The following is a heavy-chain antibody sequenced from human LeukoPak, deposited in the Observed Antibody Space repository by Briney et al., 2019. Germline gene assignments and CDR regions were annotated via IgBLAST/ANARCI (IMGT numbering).Heavy chain of an antibody. CDR2: ISGIGSST. Sequence: PGGSLRLSCAASGFTFSSYAMNWVRPAPGKGLEWVSIISGIGSSTYYADSVKGRFTISRDNSKNTLYLQMNSLRAEDTAVYYCAKLLNARYYYGMDVWGQGTTVTVSS. CDR3: AKLLNARYYYGMDV. CDR1: GFTFSSYA. J-gene: IGHJ6*02. V-gene: IGHV3-23*01.